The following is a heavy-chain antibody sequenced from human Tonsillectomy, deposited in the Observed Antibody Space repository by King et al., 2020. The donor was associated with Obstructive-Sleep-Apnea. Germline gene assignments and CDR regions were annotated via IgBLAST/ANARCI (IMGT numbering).Heavy chain of an antibody. D-gene: IGHD5-18*01. V-gene: IGHV3-30*18. CDR3: AKEVTAMVLGMGKDY. CDR1: GFTFSSYG. CDR2: ISYDGSNR. Sequence: VQLVESGGGVVQPGKSLRLSCAASGFTFSSYGMHWVRQAPGKGLEWVAVISYDGSNRYYADSVKGRFTISRDNSKNTLYLQMNSLRAEDTAVYYCAKEVTAMVLGMGKDYWGQGALVTVSS. J-gene: IGHJ4*02.